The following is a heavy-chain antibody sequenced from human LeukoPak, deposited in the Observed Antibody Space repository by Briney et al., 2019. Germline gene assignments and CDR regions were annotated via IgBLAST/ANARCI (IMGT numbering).Heavy chain of an antibody. CDR3: ARGVGSGSRLRAGDY. V-gene: IGHV3-7*04. CDR2: MNLDGSEK. Sequence: GGSLRLSCAASGFTFSSYWMSWVRQAPGKGLEWVANMNLDGSEKYYVDSVKGRFTISRDNAKNSLYLQMHSLRAEDTAVYYCARGVGSGSRLRAGDYWGQGTLVTVSS. J-gene: IGHJ4*02. CDR1: GFTFSSYW. D-gene: IGHD1-26*01.